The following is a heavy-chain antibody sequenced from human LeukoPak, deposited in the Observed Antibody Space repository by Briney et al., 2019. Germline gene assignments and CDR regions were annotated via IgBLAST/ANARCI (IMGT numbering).Heavy chain of an antibody. CDR1: GYTFTNYY. CDR2: IDPSGGST. CDR3: ARSARSSSRTIVNWFDP. D-gene: IGHD6-13*01. J-gene: IGHJ5*02. Sequence: GASVNVSCKASGYTFTNYYLHWVRQVPGQGLEWMGLIDPSGGSTTHAQNFQGRLMLTWDTSATTVYMQLSSLTSDDTAVYYCARSARSSSRTIVNWFDPWGQGTLVTVSS. V-gene: IGHV1-46*01.